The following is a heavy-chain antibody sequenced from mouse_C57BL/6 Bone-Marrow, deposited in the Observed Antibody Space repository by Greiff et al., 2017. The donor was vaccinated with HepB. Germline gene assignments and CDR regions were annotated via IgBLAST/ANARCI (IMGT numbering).Heavy chain of an antibody. CDR1: GYAFTNYL. CDR3: ARITGTLDYAMDY. D-gene: IGHD4-1*01. J-gene: IGHJ4*01. V-gene: IGHV1-54*01. Sequence: QVQLQQSGAELVRPGTSVKVSCKASGYAFTNYLIEWVKQRPGQGLEWIGVINPGSGGTNYNEKFKGKATLTADKSSSTAYMQLSSLTSEDSAVYFCARITGTLDYAMDYWGQGTSVTVSS. CDR2: INPGSGGT.